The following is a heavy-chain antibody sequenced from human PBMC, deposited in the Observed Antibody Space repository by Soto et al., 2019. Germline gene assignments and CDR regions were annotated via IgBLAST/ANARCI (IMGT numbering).Heavy chain of an antibody. CDR3: ARVGGVGYYYDSSGCLDY. V-gene: IGHV3-30-3*01. CDR1: GFTFSSYA. D-gene: IGHD3-22*01. J-gene: IGHJ4*02. Sequence: QVQLVESGGGVVQPGRSLRLSCAASGFTFSSYAMHWVRQAPGKGLEWVAVISYDGSNKYYADSVKGRFTISRDNSKNTLYLQMNSLRAEDTAVYYCARVGGVGYYYDSSGCLDYWGQGTLVTVSS. CDR2: ISYDGSNK.